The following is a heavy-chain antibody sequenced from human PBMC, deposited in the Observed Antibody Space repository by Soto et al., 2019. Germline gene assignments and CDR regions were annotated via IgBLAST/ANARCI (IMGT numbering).Heavy chain of an antibody. V-gene: IGHV4-39*01. Sequence: QLQLQESGPGLVKPSETLSLTCTVSGGSISSSSYYWGGIRQPPGKGLEWIGSTYYSGGTYYNRSLKSRVTISVDTSKNQFSLKLSSVTAADTAVYYCARLPLLAAAGTSYFDYWGQGTLVTVSS. CDR2: TYYSGGT. CDR1: GGSISSSSYY. D-gene: IGHD6-13*01. CDR3: ARLPLLAAAGTSYFDY. J-gene: IGHJ4*02.